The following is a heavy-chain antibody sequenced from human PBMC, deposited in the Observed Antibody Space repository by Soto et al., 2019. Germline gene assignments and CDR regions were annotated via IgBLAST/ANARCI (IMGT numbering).Heavy chain of an antibody. V-gene: IGHV4-38-2*01. CDR2: IYHSGST. Sequence: SETLSLTCAVSGHSISSGFYYWGWVRQPPGKGLEWIGSIYHSGSTDYNPSPKSRVTISVDKSKKQFSLNLSSVTAADTAVYYCARVFSNFWYFFDFWGQGSLVTVSS. J-gene: IGHJ4*02. CDR1: GHSISSGFYY. CDR3: ARVFSNFWYFFDF. D-gene: IGHD2-8*02.